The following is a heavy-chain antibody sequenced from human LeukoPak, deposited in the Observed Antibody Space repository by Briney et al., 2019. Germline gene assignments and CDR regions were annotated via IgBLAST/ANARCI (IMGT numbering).Heavy chain of an antibody. V-gene: IGHV4-59*01. D-gene: IGHD3-16*01. Sequence: SETLSLTCTVSGGSMNGYYWSWIRQPPGEGLEWIGYIHYSGSTNYNPPLKSRVSISVDTSKKQFSLRLTSVTAADTAVYYCARGDATYFDSWGQGTLVTVSS. CDR2: IHYSGST. CDR3: ARGDATYFDS. J-gene: IGHJ4*02. CDR1: GGSMNGYY.